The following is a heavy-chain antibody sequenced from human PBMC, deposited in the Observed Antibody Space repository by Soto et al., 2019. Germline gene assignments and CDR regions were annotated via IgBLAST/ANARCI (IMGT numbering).Heavy chain of an antibody. CDR1: GGSISSGANY. J-gene: IGHJ5*02. CDR3: AREVGELRDKWFDP. CDR2: TYFSGRT. D-gene: IGHD1-26*01. V-gene: IGHV4-39*02. Sequence: QLQLQESGPGVVKPSETLSLTCTVSGGSISSGANYWDWIRQPPGKGLEWIGSTYFSGRTYLNPSLMSRGTISVDTSKNQFSLNLSSVIAADTAVYYCAREVGELRDKWFDPWGQGTLVTVSS.